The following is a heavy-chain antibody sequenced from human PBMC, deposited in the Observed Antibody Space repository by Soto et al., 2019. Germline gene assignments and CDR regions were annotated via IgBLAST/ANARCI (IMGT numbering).Heavy chain of an antibody. CDR2: IYYSGST. Sequence: PSETLSLTCTVSGGSISSSSYYWGWIRQPPGKGLEWIGSIYYSGSTYYNPSLKSRVTISVDTSKNQFSLKLSSVTAADTAVYYCARRKVTIFGVVIPYFDYWGQGTLVTVSS. CDR1: GGSISSSSYY. J-gene: IGHJ4*02. D-gene: IGHD3-3*01. V-gene: IGHV4-39*01. CDR3: ARRKVTIFGVVIPYFDY.